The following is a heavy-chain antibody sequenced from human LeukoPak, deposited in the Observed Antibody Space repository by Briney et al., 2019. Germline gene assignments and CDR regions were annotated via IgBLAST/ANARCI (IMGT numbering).Heavy chain of an antibody. CDR2: ISSTGSYI. Sequence: PGGSLRLSCAASGFTFSSYGMNWVRQAPGKGLEWVASISSTGSYIYYADSGKGRFTISRDNAKNSLYLQMNSLRAEDTAVYYCARDFGRAVAGNPRTYWYFDLWGRGTLVTVSS. D-gene: IGHD6-19*01. CDR3: ARDFGRAVAGNPRTYWYFDL. CDR1: GFTFSSYG. J-gene: IGHJ2*01. V-gene: IGHV3-21*01.